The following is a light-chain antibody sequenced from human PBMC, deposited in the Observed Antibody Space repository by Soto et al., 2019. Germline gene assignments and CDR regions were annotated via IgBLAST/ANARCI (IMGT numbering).Light chain of an antibody. CDR2: AAS. CDR3: QQSYSTSIT. CDR1: QSISSY. J-gene: IGKJ5*01. V-gene: IGKV1-39*01. Sequence: DIQMTQSPSSLSASVGDRVTITCRASQSISSYLNWYQQKPGKAPKLLIYAASSLQSGVPSRFSGSGSGTDFNLTISSLQPEDFATYDCQQSYSTSITFGQGTRLEIK.